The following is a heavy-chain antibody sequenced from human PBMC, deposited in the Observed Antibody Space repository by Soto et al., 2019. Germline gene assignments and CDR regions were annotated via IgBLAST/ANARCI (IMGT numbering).Heavy chain of an antibody. Sequence: QVQLVQSGAEVKKPGSSVKVSCKASGGTFSSYAISWVRQAPGQGLEWMGGIIPMFGTADYAQKFQGRVTITADESTSPAYTELSSLRSEDTAVYYCASHYYDSSGYNYYCGMDVWGQGTTVTVS. CDR1: GGTFSSYA. D-gene: IGHD3-22*01. V-gene: IGHV1-69*12. CDR2: IIPMFGTA. CDR3: ASHYYDSSGYNYYCGMDV. J-gene: IGHJ6*02.